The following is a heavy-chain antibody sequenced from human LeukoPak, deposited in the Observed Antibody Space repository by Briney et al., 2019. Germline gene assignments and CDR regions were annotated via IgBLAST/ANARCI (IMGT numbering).Heavy chain of an antibody. D-gene: IGHD6-19*01. V-gene: IGHV1-2*02. J-gene: IGHJ4*02. CDR3: ARERGRGSSGWYYFDY. CDR1: GYTFTGYY. CDR2: INPNSGGT. Sequence: GASVKVSCKASGYTFTGYYMHWVRQAPGQGLEWMGWINPNSGGTNYAQKFQGRVTMTRDTSISTAYMELSRLRSDDTAVYYCARERGRGSSGWYYFDYWGQGTLVTVSS.